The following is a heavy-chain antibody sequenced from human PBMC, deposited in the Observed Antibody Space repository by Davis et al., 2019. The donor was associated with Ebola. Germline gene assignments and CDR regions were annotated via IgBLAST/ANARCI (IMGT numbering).Heavy chain of an antibody. V-gene: IGHV4-34*01. CDR2: INHSGST. Sequence: SETLSLTCTVSSGSISSYYWSWIRQPPGKGLEWIGEINHSGSTNYNPSLKSRVTISVDTSKNQFSLKLSSVTAADTAVYYCASGGGVDYWGQGTLVTVSS. D-gene: IGHD3-10*01. CDR1: SGSISSYY. CDR3: ASGGGVDY. J-gene: IGHJ4*02.